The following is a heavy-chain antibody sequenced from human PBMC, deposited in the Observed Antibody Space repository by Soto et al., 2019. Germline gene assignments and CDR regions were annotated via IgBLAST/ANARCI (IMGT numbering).Heavy chain of an antibody. Sequence: GGSLRLSCAASGFTFSSYAMSWVRQAPGKGLEWVSAISGSGGSTYYADSVKGRFTISRDNSKNTLYLQMNSLRAKDTVVYYCAKDLKLRYFDWAFDYWGQGTLVTVSS. J-gene: IGHJ4*02. CDR2: ISGSGGST. CDR3: AKDLKLRYFDWAFDY. V-gene: IGHV3-23*01. CDR1: GFTFSSYA. D-gene: IGHD3-9*01.